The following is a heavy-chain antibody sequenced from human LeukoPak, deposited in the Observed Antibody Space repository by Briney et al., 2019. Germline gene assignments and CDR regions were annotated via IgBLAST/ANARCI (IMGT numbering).Heavy chain of an antibody. J-gene: IGHJ4*02. CDR1: GFTFNTFN. D-gene: IGHD3-9*01. Sequence: AESLRLSCAAYGFTFNTFNRNWIRQAPGKGLEWVASITSGGDYIYYADSVNGRLTLSRDNTKTSLSLQLHSLRVEGTAVYYCARGHYDVLASSYKWSPDYWGQGTLVTVSS. CDR2: ITSGGDYI. CDR3: ARGHYDVLASSYKWSPDY. V-gene: IGHV3-21*01.